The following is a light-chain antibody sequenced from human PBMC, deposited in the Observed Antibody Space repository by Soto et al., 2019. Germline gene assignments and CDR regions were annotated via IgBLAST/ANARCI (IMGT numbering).Light chain of an antibody. V-gene: IGKV3-20*01. CDR2: GAS. Sequence: EIVLTQSPGTLSLSPGGTATLSCRASQSVRSTYLAWYQQKPGQAPRLLIHGASSRATGIPDRFSGSGSGTDFTLTISRLEPEDFAVYYCQQYGSSLSITFGQGTRLEIK. CDR1: QSVRSTY. J-gene: IGKJ5*01. CDR3: QQYGSSLSIT.